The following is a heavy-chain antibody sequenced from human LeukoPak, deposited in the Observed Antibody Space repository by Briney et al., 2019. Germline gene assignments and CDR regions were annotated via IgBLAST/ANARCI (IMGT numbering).Heavy chain of an antibody. CDR1: GFTLSDYY. D-gene: IGHD3-22*01. V-gene: IGHV3-11*06. J-gene: IGHJ1*01. CDR3: ARDQRDYYDSSGNGYFQH. CDR2: ISSSSSYT. Sequence: GGSLRLSCAASGFTLSDYYMSWIRQAPGKALEWVSYISSSSSYTNYADSVKGRFTISRDNAKNSLYLQMNSLRAEDTAVYYCARDQRDYYDSSGNGYFQHWGQGTLVTVSS.